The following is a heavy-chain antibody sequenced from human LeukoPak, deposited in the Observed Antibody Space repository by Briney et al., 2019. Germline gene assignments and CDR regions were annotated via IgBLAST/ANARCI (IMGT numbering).Heavy chain of an antibody. CDR1: GGSISSSSYY. CDR3: ARGQQQLEVYFQH. V-gene: IGHV4-39*01. CDR2: IYYSGST. J-gene: IGHJ1*01. Sequence: SETLSLTCTVSGGSISSSSYYWGWIRQPPGKGLEWIGSIYYSGSTYYNPSLKSRVTISVDTSKNQFSLKLSSVTAADTAVFYCARGQQQLEVYFQHWGQGTLVTVSS. D-gene: IGHD6-13*01.